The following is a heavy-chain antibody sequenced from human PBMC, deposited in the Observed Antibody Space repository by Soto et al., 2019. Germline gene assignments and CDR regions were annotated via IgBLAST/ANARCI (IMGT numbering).Heavy chain of an antibody. CDR3: VRARTFYGMDV. V-gene: IGHV3-23*01. CDR1: GFTFSNYA. J-gene: IGHJ6*01. D-gene: IGHD1-1*01. Sequence: PGGSLRLSCAASGFTFSNYAMSWVRQAPGKGLEWVSGINGRDDSTYYADSVKGRFTISRDNAKNSLYLQMNSLRAEDTAVYYCVRARTFYGMDVWGHGTTVTVS. CDR2: INGRDDST.